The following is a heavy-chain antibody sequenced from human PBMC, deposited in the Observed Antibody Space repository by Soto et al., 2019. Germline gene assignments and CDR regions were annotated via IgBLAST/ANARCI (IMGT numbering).Heavy chain of an antibody. V-gene: IGHV3-72*01. D-gene: IGHD3-10*01. Sequence: EVQLVESGGGLVQPGGSLRLSCAASGFTFSDHYMDWVRQAPGKGLEWVGRTRNKANSYTTEYAASVKGRFTISRDDSKNSLYLQMNSLKTADTAVYYCARVGVTMVRGGFPYYYYYGMDVWGQGTTVTVSS. CDR1: GFTFSDHY. CDR3: ARVGVTMVRGGFPYYYYYGMDV. CDR2: TRNKANSYTT. J-gene: IGHJ6*02.